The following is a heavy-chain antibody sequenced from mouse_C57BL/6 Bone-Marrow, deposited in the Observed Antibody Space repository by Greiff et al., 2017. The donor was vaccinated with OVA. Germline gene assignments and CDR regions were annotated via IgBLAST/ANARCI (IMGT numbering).Heavy chain of an antibody. V-gene: IGHV1-15*01. D-gene: IGHD4-1*01. CDR2: IDPETGGT. J-gene: IGHJ2*01. CDR1: GYTFTDYE. CDR3: TPIWAHYFDY. Sequence: QVQLQQSGAELVRPGASVTLSCKASGYTFTDYEMHWVKQTPVHGLEWIGAIDPETGGTAYNQKFKGKAILTADKSSSTAYMELRSLTSEDSAVYYCTPIWAHYFDYWGQGTTLTVSS.